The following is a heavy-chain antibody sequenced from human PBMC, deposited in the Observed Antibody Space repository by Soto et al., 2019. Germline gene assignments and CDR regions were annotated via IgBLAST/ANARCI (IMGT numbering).Heavy chain of an antibody. J-gene: IGHJ4*02. CDR2: IVPIVDTS. Sequence: QVQLVQSGAEVRQPASSVKVSCKTSGGTFSSYAISWVRQAPGQGLEWMGGIVPIVDTSTYAQKFQGRVTITADESTSTVSMALSSLRSADTAVYYCVRVVAIPGYPDNWGQGTLVTVSS. D-gene: IGHD5-12*01. V-gene: IGHV1-69*12. CDR1: GGTFSSYA. CDR3: VRVVAIPGYPDN.